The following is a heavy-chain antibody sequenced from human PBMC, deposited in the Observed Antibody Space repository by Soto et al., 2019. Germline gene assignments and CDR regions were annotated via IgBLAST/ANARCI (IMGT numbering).Heavy chain of an antibody. Sequence: ESGGGVVQPGRSLRLSCAASGFTFSSYGMHWVRQAPGKGLEWVAVISYDGRKKYYADSVKGRFTISRDNSNNTVYLQLNSLRVDDTAVYFCAVYSSSFRGFDYWGQGTPVTVSS. CDR1: GFTFSSYG. D-gene: IGHD6-6*01. V-gene: IGHV3-30*03. CDR3: AVYSSSFRGFDY. CDR2: ISYDGRKK. J-gene: IGHJ4*02.